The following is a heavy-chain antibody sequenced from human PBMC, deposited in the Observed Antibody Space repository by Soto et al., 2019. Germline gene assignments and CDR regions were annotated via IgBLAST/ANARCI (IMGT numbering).Heavy chain of an antibody. J-gene: IGHJ5*02. CDR3: AGQSFAYSSSPLGNWFDP. Sequence: SETLSLTCTVSGGSISSSSYYWGWIRQPPGKGLEWIGSIYYSGSTYYNPSLKSRVTISVDTSKNQFSLKLSSVTAADTAVYYCAGQSFAYSSSPLGNWFDPWGQGTLVTVSS. V-gene: IGHV4-39*01. D-gene: IGHD6-6*01. CDR2: IYYSGST. CDR1: GGSISSSSYY.